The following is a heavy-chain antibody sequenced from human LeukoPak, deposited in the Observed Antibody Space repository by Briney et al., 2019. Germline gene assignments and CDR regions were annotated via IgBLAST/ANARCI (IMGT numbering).Heavy chain of an antibody. Sequence: PGGSLRLSCAASGFTFSSYSMNWVRQAPGKGLEWVSSISSSSSYIYYADSVKGRFTISRDNSKNTLYLQMNSLRAEDTAVYYCARDPNIAAAGTYYYYYMDVWGKGTTVTVSS. CDR3: ARDPNIAAAGTYYYYYMDV. CDR1: GFTFSSYS. D-gene: IGHD6-13*01. J-gene: IGHJ6*03. CDR2: ISSSSSYI. V-gene: IGHV3-21*01.